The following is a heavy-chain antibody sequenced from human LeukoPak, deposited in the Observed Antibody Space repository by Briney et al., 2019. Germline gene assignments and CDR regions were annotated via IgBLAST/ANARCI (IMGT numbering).Heavy chain of an antibody. D-gene: IGHD2-21*02. Sequence: GMSLRLSCAASGFTFSSYAMSWVRQAPGKGLEWVSYISSTGSTIYYADSVKGRFTISRDNAKNSLYLQMNSLRAEDTAVYYCAREGLRDAFDIWGQGTVVTVSS. J-gene: IGHJ3*02. CDR3: AREGLRDAFDI. CDR1: GFTFSSYA. CDR2: ISSTGSTI. V-gene: IGHV3-48*01.